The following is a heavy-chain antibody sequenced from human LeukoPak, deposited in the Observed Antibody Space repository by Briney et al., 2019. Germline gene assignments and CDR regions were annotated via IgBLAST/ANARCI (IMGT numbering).Heavy chain of an antibody. D-gene: IGHD6-13*01. J-gene: IGHJ2*01. Sequence: ASVKVSCKASGYTFTDYYIHWVRQAPGQGLEWMGIINPSGGSTSYAQKFQGRVTMTRDTSTSTVYMELSSLRSEDTAVYYCASVVRDSSSWYESRNWYFDLWGRGTLVTVSS. CDR3: ASVVRDSSSWYESRNWYFDL. CDR1: GYTFTDYY. V-gene: IGHV1-46*01. CDR2: INPSGGST.